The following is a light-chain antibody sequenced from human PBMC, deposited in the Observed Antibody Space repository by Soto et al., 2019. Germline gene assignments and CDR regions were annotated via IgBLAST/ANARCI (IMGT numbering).Light chain of an antibody. CDR1: QDISRW. CDR2: AAS. CDR3: QQADSFPVT. Sequence: DVQMTQSPSYVSASVGDRVSITCRASQDISRWLAWYQHQPGKAPKLLVHAASTLQSGVPLRFSGSGSGTDFTLTISNLQPEDFATYYCQQADSFPVTFGQGTRLEIK. V-gene: IGKV1-12*01. J-gene: IGKJ5*01.